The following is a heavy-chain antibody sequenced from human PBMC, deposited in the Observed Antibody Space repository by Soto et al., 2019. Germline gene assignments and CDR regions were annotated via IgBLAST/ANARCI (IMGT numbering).Heavy chain of an antibody. CDR1: GGSFSGYY. CDR2: INHSGST. V-gene: IGHV4-34*01. Sequence: QVQLQQWGAGLLKPSETLSLTCAVYGGSFSGYYWSWIRQPPGKGLEWIGEINHSGSTNYNPSLKSRVTISVDTSKNQFSLKLSSVTAADTAVYYCARVRPFPPLEWLLTGCFDPWGQGTLVTVSS. CDR3: ARVRPFPPLEWLLTGCFDP. D-gene: IGHD3-3*01. J-gene: IGHJ5*02.